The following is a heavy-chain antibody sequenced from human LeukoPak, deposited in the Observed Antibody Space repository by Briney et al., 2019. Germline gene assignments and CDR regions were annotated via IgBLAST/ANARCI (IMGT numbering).Heavy chain of an antibody. J-gene: IGHJ3*02. D-gene: IGHD3-10*01. V-gene: IGHV1-8*03. CDR2: MNPNSGNA. Sequence: ASVKLSCKASGYTFTSHAINWVRQATGQGLERMGCMNPNSGNAGYSQKFQGTATITRNTSISTAYMELSSLRSEDTAVYYCARSIPSSGTYYNDYAFDIWGQGTMVTVSS. CDR3: ARSIPSSGTYYNDYAFDI. CDR1: GYTFTSHA.